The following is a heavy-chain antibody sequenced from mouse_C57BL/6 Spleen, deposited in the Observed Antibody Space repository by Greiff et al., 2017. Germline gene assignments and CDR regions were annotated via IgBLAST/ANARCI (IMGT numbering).Heavy chain of an antibody. CDR2: VNYDGSST. CDR1: GFTFSDYY. D-gene: IGHD2-4*01. V-gene: IGHV5-16*01. J-gene: IGHJ4*01. CDR3: TRDLLSNDYDDAMDY. Sequence: EVKLVESEGGLVQPGSSMKLSCTASGFTFSDYYMAWVRQVPEKGLEWVANVNYDGSSTYYLDSLKSRFIISRDNAKNTLYLQMSSLKSEDTAMYYCTRDLLSNDYDDAMDYWGQGTSVTVSS.